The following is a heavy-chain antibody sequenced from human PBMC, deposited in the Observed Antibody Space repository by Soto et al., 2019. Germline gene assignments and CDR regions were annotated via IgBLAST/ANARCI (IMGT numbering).Heavy chain of an antibody. J-gene: IGHJ4*02. CDR3: ARQSPDGSGRL. D-gene: IGHD3-10*01. Sequence: QVQLQESGPGLGKPSETLSLTCTVSGGSITSNAFYWGWIRQPPGKGLEWIGTIFYTGNAYYNPSLKSRVTISVDTSKNRFSLKLSSVTAADTAVYYCARQSPDGSGRLWGQGTLVTVSS. CDR1: GGSITSNAFY. CDR2: IFYTGNA. V-gene: IGHV4-39*01.